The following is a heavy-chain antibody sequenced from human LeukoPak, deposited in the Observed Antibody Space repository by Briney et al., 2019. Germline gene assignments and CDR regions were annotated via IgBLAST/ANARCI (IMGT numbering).Heavy chain of an antibody. CDR3: AREASPGRLDY. J-gene: IGHJ4*02. CDR1: GFTFSPYW. Sequence: GGSLGLSCAASGFTFSPYWMHWVRQAPGKGLVWVSRINGDGSSTGYADSVKGRFTISRDNAKNTLYLQMNSLRAEDTAVYYCAREASPGRLDYWGQGTLVTVSS. V-gene: IGHV3-74*01. CDR2: INGDGSST.